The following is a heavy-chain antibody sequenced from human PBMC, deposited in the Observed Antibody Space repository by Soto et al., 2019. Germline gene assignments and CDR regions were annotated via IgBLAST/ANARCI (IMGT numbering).Heavy chain of an antibody. V-gene: IGHV3-21*01. J-gene: IGHJ3*02. CDR1: GFTFSSYS. Sequence: GGSLRLSCAASGFTFSSYSMNWVRQAPGKGLEWVSSISSSSSYIYYADSVKGRFTISRDNAKNSLYLQMNSLRAEDTAVYYCARLYGDYGAFDIWGQGTMVTVSS. D-gene: IGHD4-17*01. CDR2: ISSSSSYI. CDR3: ARLYGDYGAFDI.